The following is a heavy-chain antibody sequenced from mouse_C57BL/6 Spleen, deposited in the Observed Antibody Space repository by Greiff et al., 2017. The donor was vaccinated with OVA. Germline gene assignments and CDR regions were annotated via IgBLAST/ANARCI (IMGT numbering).Heavy chain of an antibody. D-gene: IGHD1-1*02. Sequence: EVKLVESVAELVRPGASVKLSCTACGFNIKNTYMHWVKQRPEQGLEWIGRIDPANGNTKYAPKFQGKATITADTSSNTAYLQLSSLTSEDTAIYYCANNYGPAWFAYWGQGTLVTVSA. V-gene: IGHV14-3*01. CDR2: IDPANGNT. CDR3: ANNYGPAWFAY. J-gene: IGHJ3*01. CDR1: GFNIKNTY.